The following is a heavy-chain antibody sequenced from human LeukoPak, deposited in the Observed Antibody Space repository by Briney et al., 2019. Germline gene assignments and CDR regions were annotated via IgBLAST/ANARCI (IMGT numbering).Heavy chain of an antibody. CDR1: GGSISSSSYY. CDR2: IYYSGST. V-gene: IGHV4-39*01. J-gene: IGHJ4*02. Sequence: SETLSLTCTVSGGSISSSSYYWGWIRQPPGKGLEWIGSIYYSGSTYYNPSLKSQVTISVDTSKNQLSLKLSSVTAADTAVYYCARHSYWNYEGDYWGQGTLVTVSS. D-gene: IGHD1-7*01. CDR3: ARHSYWNYEGDY.